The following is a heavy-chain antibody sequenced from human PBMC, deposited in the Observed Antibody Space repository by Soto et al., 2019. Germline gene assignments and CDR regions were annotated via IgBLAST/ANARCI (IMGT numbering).Heavy chain of an antibody. CDR2: VHYSWGS. CDR3: ARQGFGALHGIVDV. Sequence: QVQLQESGPGLVKPSETLSLSCTVSGGSISSYHWSWIRQTPGKGLEWIGYVHYSWGSKYNPSLKSRVAISRDTSKSQFSLKLTSVTATDTAVYYCARQGFGALHGIVDVWGQGTTVTVSS. CDR1: GGSISSYH. V-gene: IGHV4-59*08. D-gene: IGHD3-10*01. J-gene: IGHJ6*02.